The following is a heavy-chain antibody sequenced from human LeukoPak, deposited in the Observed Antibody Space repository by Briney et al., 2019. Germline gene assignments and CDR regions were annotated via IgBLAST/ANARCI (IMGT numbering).Heavy chain of an antibody. V-gene: IGHV3-23*01. CDR2: ISGSGGST. D-gene: IGHD6-13*01. CDR3: AKDRYSSSWYAGNFDY. J-gene: IGHJ4*02. Sequence: PGGSLRLSCAASGFTLSSYAMSWVRQAPGKGLEWVSAISGSGGSTYYADSVKGRFTISRDNSKNTLYLQMNSLRAEDTAVYYCAKDRYSSSWYAGNFDYWGQGTLVTVSS. CDR1: GFTLSSYA.